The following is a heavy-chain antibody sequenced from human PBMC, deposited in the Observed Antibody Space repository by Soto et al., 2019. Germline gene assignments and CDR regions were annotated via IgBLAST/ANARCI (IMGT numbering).Heavy chain of an antibody. J-gene: IGHJ4*02. CDR1: GYTFTSYA. Sequence: GASMKVSCKASGYTFTSYAMHWVRPAPGQRLEWMGWINAGNGNTKYSQKFQGRVTITRDTSASTAYMELSSLRSEDTAVYYCARSKSIAVAGTLDYWGQGTLVTVSS. CDR2: INAGNGNT. D-gene: IGHD6-19*01. V-gene: IGHV1-3*01. CDR3: ARSKSIAVAGTLDY.